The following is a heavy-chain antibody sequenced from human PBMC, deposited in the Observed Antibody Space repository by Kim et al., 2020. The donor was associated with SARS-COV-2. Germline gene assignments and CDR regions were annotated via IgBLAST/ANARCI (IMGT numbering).Heavy chain of an antibody. V-gene: IGHV4-39*01. D-gene: IGHD1-26*01. CDR1: GGSISSSSYY. CDR2: LYYSGSP. CDR3: AGLVGGSYSSYY. Sequence: SETLSLTCTVSGGSISSSSYYWGWIRQPPGKGLEWIGSLYYSGSPYYNPSLKSRVTISVDTSKKHFSLKLSSVTAADTAVYYCAGLVGGSYSSYYWGQGTLVTVSS. J-gene: IGHJ4*02.